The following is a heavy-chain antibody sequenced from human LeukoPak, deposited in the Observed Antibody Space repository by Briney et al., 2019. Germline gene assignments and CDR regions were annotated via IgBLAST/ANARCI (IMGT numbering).Heavy chain of an antibody. CDR1: GYSFTSYW. Sequence: GESLKISCKGSGYSFTSYWIGWVRQMPGKGLEWMGIIYPGDSDTRYSPSFQGQVTISADKSISTAYLQWSSLKASDTAMYYCARFCGSGSYVSGYYYYMDVWGKGTTVTVSS. D-gene: IGHD3-10*01. CDR3: ARFCGSGSYVSGYYYYMDV. CDR2: IYPGDSDT. V-gene: IGHV5-51*01. J-gene: IGHJ6*03.